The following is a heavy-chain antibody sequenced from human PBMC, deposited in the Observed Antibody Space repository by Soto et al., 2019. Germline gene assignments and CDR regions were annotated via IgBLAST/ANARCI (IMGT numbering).Heavy chain of an antibody. J-gene: IGHJ4*02. Sequence: PSETLSLTCTVSGGSISSGGYYWSWIRQHPGKGLEWIGYIYYSGSTYYNPSLKSRVTISVDTSKNQFSLKLSSVTAADTAVYYCARSILLWFGEFPIWGQGTLVTVSS. V-gene: IGHV4-31*03. CDR3: ARSILLWFGEFPI. CDR2: IYYSGST. D-gene: IGHD3-10*01. CDR1: GGSISSGGYY.